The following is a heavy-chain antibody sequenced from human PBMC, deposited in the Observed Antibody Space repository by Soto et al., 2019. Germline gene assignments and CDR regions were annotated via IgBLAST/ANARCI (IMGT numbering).Heavy chain of an antibody. CDR3: AKKQGAFDI. Sequence: SQTLSLTCAISGDSVSSNSATWNWIRQSPSRGLEWLGRTYYRSQWYYDYALSVKSRVSINPDTSENQFSLQLNSLTPEDTAVYYCAKKQGAFDIWGQGTMVTVSS. D-gene: IGHD6-13*01. V-gene: IGHV6-1*01. CDR2: TYYRSQWYY. CDR1: GDSVSSNSAT. J-gene: IGHJ3*02.